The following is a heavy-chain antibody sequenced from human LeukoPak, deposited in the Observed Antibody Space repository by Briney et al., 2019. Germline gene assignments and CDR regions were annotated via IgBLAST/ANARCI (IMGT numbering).Heavy chain of an antibody. Sequence: PGGSLRLSCAASGFTFSDYGMSWVRQAPGKGLEWVSAISGSGGSTYYADSAKGRFTISRDNSKNTLYLQMNSLRAEDTAVYYCARGPRGYHNTGGQGTLVTVSS. CDR2: ISGSGGST. V-gene: IGHV3-23*01. D-gene: IGHD5-12*01. CDR3: ARGPRGYHNT. J-gene: IGHJ4*02. CDR1: GFTFSDYG.